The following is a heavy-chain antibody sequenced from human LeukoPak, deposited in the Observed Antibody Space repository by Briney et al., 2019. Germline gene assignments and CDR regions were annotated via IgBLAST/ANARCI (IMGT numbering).Heavy chain of an antibody. CDR1: GFTFSSYG. D-gene: IGHD3-22*01. V-gene: IGHV3-33*06. CDR2: IWYDGSNK. CDR3: AKAPYDSSGYPTL. J-gene: IGHJ4*02. Sequence: GGSLRLSCAASGFTFSSYGMHWVRQAPGKGLEWVAVIWYDGSNKYYADSVKGRFTISRDNSKNTLDLQMNSLRAEDTAVYYCAKAPYDSSGYPTLGGQGTLVTVSS.